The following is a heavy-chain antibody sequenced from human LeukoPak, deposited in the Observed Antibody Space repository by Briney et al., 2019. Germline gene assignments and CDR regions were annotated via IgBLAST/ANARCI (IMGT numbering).Heavy chain of an antibody. J-gene: IGHJ4*02. CDR3: ARVGLRFVVVAADYYFDY. CDR1: RFTASSNY. Sequence: PGGSLRLSCAASRFTASSNYMSWVRQAPGKGLAWVSVIYGGGSTYYADSVKGRFTISRDNSKNTLYLQMNSLRAEDTAVYYCARVGLRFVVVAADYYFDYWGQGTLVTVSS. CDR2: IYGGGST. V-gene: IGHV3-53*01. D-gene: IGHD2-15*01.